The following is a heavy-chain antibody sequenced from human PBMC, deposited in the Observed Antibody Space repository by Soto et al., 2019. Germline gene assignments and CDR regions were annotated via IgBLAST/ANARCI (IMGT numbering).Heavy chain of an antibody. CDR3: VNNSGWFNT. CDR1: GFTFGTTD. V-gene: IGHV3-23*01. D-gene: IGHD3-10*01. CDR2: IDGSGGIT. Sequence: GESLRPSCAASGFTFGTTDMSWVRQAPGEGLEWVSTIDGSGGITYYADSVKGRFTISRDTSRNTVYLQMNSLRGDDTALYYRVNNSGWFNTWGQGALVTVSS. J-gene: IGHJ5*02.